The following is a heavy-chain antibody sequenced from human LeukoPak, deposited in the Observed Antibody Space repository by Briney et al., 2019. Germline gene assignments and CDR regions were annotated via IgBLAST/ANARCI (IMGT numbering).Heavy chain of an antibody. CDR2: IKQDGSEK. CDR1: GFTFSSYW. CDR3: AKDLGSGYYLPYYYYYGMDV. J-gene: IGHJ6*02. V-gene: IGHV3-7*03. Sequence: PGGSLRLSCAASGFTFSSYWMSWVRQAPGKGLEWVANIKQDGSEKYYVDSVKGRFTISRDNAKNSLYLQMNSLRAEDTALYYCAKDLGSGYYLPYYYYYGMDVWGQGTTVTVSS. D-gene: IGHD3-22*01.